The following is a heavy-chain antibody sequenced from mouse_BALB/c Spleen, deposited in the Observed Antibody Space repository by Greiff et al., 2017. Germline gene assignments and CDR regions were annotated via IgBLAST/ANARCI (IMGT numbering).Heavy chain of an antibody. Sequence: EVQGVESGGGLVKPGGSLKLSCAASGFTFSSYAMSWVRQSPEKRLEWVAEISSGGSYTYYPDTVTGRFTISRDNAKNTLYLEMSSLRSEDTAMYYCASFITTAHYAMDYWGQGTSVTVSS. CDR2: ISSGGSYT. CDR3: ASFITTAHYAMDY. D-gene: IGHD1-1*01. J-gene: IGHJ4*01. CDR1: GFTFSSYA. V-gene: IGHV5-9-4*01.